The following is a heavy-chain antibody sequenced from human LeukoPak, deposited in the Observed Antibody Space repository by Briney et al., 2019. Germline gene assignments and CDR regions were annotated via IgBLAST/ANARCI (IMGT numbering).Heavy chain of an antibody. V-gene: IGHV4-59*01. CDR1: GDSISSYY. CDR2: IYYSGTT. CDR3: ARDQGEGLDI. D-gene: IGHD1-26*01. J-gene: IGHJ3*02. Sequence: PSETLSLTCTVSGDSISSYYWNCLRQPPGKGLEWIGYIYYSGTTSYNPSLKSRVSISVDTSMNQISLKLSSVTAADTAVYYCARDQGEGLDIWGQGTMVTVSS.